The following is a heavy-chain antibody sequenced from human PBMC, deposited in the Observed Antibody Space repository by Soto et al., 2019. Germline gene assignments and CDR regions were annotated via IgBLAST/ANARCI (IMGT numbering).Heavy chain of an antibody. V-gene: IGHV4-59*01. J-gene: IGHJ4*02. D-gene: IGHD5-12*01. Sequence: SETLSLTCTVSGGSLSAYYWTWIRQPPGKGLEWIGFMYYSGSPYYNPSLKSRVTISVDTSKNQFSLKLSSVTAADTAVYYCARDLGVGYNSQLFDYWGQGTLVTVSS. CDR2: MYYSGSP. CDR3: ARDLGVGYNSQLFDY. CDR1: GGSLSAYY.